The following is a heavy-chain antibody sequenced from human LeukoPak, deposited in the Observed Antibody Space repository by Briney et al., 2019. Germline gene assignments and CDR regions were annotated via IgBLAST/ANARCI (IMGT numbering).Heavy chain of an antibody. D-gene: IGHD2-2*01. CDR1: GFTFSSYA. Sequence: PGESLRLSCAASGFTFSSYAMSWVRQAPGKGLELVSAVSCSDGSTYYADSVKGRFTISRDNSKNTLYLQMNSLRAEDTAVYSCAKGGEDCSSTSCISWFDPWGQGTLVTVSS. J-gene: IGHJ5*02. V-gene: IGHV3-23*01. CDR2: VSCSDGST. CDR3: AKGGEDCSSTSCISWFDP.